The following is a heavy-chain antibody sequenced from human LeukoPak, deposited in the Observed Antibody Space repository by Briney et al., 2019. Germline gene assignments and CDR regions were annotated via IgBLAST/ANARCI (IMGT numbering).Heavy chain of an antibody. D-gene: IGHD6-19*01. CDR2: ISGSGGST. V-gene: IGHV3-23*01. Sequence: SGGSLRLSCAASGFTFSSYAMSWVRQAPGKGLEWVSAISGSGGSTYYADSVKGRFTISRDNSKNTLYLQMNSLRAEDTAVYYRAKKAQALAVAGNFQHWGQGTLVTVSS. J-gene: IGHJ1*01. CDR3: AKKAQALAVAGNFQH. CDR1: GFTFSSYA.